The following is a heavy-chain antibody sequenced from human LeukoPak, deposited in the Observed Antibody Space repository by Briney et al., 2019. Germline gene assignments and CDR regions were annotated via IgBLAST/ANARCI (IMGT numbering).Heavy chain of an antibody. Sequence: PGGSLRLSCAASGFTFSSYGMHWVRQAPGKGLEWVAFIRYDGSNKYYADSVKGRFTISRDNSKNTLYLQMNSLRAEDTAVYYCARDTHCSSTSCHDYWGQGTLVTVSS. CDR3: ARDTHCSSTSCHDY. CDR2: IRYDGSNK. V-gene: IGHV3-30*02. D-gene: IGHD2-2*01. CDR1: GFTFSSYG. J-gene: IGHJ4*02.